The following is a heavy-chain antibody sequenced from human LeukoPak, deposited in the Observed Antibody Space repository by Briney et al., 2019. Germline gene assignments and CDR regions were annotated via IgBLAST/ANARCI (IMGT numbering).Heavy chain of an antibody. CDR3: AKERDYRVSTSCDY. D-gene: IGHD3-10*01. J-gene: IGHJ4*02. CDR2: IGTAGDT. CDR1: GFTFSSYD. Sequence: GGSLRLSCAASGFTFSSYDMHWVRQAAGKGLEWVSAIGTAGDTYYPGSVKGRFTISRDNSKNTLYLQMTSLRGEDTALYYCAKERDYRVSTSCDYWGQGTQVTVSS. V-gene: IGHV3-13*01.